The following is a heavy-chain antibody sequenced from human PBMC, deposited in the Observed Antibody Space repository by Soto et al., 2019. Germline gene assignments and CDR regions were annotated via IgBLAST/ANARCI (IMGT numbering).Heavy chain of an antibody. CDR1: GDSVSSNSAG. Sequence: SQTLSLTCAISGDSVSSNSAGCNWVRQTPSRGLEWLGRTYYKSRWFNNYAVSVKSRITINPDTSQNQFSLHLDSVTPEDTAVYFCARGSWDDVSGHYYMDVWGKGTTVTVSS. V-gene: IGHV6-1*01. D-gene: IGHD5-12*01. J-gene: IGHJ6*03. CDR2: TYYKSRWFN. CDR3: ARGSWDDVSGHYYMDV.